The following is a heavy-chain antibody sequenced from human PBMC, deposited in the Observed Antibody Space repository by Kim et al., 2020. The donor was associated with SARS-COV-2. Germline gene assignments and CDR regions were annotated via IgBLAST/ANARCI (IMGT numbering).Heavy chain of an antibody. J-gene: IGHJ4*02. CDR2: ISDSGGFT. CDR3: AKGGKNTGYSFDF. Sequence: GGSLRLSCAASGFTFSSYAMSWVRQAPGKGLKWVSAISDSGGFTLYADFVKGRFTLSRDNSRNTLYLQMNSLRAEDTAVYYCAKGGKNTGYSFDFWGQGT. V-gene: IGHV3-23*01. CDR1: GFTFSSYA. D-gene: IGHD5-12*01.